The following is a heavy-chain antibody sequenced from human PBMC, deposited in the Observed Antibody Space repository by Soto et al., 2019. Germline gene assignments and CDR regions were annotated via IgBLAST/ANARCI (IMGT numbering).Heavy chain of an antibody. CDR3: ARNNRYCSSTSRHQRDWFDP. J-gene: IGHJ5*02. CDR1: GGSISSYY. D-gene: IGHD2-2*01. CDR2: IYYSGST. Sequence: SETLSLTCTVSGGSISSYYWSWIRQPPGKGLEWIGYIYYSGSTNYNPSLKSRVTISVDTSKNQFSLKLSSVTAADTAVYYCARNNRYCSSTSRHQRDWFDPWGQGTLVTVSS. V-gene: IGHV4-59*01.